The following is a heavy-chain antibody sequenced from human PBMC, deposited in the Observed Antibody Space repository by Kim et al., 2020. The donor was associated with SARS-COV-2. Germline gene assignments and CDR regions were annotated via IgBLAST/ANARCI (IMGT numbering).Heavy chain of an antibody. J-gene: IGHJ4*02. Sequence: SETLSLTCTVPGGSISSYYWSWIRQPPGKGLEWIGYIYYSGSTNYNPSLKSRVTISVDTSKNQFSLKLSSVTAADTAVYYCARALEGYSSSWFFDYWGQGTLVTVSS. CDR1: GGSISSYY. CDR2: IYYSGST. V-gene: IGHV4-59*13. D-gene: IGHD6-13*01. CDR3: ARALEGYSSSWFFDY.